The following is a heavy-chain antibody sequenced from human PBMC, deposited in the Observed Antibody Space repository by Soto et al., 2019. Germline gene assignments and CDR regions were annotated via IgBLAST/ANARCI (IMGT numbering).Heavy chain of an antibody. J-gene: IGHJ4*02. D-gene: IGHD2-21*01. CDR2: IKSRSFGATA. CDR3: TRSLIIAATGQY. V-gene: IGHV3-15*07. Sequence: EVQLVESGGDLVEPGGSLRLSCAASGFTFSAPWMNWVRQAPGKGREWVGRIKSRSFGATADYAAPVKGRFTISRDDSKNTLFLQMNGLKTEDTGLYFCTRSLIIAATGQYWGQGTLVTVSS. CDR1: GFTFSAPW.